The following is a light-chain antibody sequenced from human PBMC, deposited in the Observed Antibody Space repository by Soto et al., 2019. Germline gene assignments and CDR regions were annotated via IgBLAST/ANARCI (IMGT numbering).Light chain of an antibody. CDR2: GAS. J-gene: IGKJ2*01. Sequence: DIQMTQSPSTLSASVGDRVTITCRASQSISIWLAWYQQKPGKAPKLLIYGASSLESGVPSRFSGSGSGTEFTLTISSLQPDDFATYYCKQYNSYSYTFGQGTKLDIK. CDR1: QSISIW. V-gene: IGKV1-5*01. CDR3: KQYNSYSYT.